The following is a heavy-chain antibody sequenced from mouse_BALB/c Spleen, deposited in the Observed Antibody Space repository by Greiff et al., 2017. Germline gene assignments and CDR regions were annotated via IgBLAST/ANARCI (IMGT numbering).Heavy chain of an antibody. J-gene: IGHJ3*01. V-gene: IGHV14-1*02. CDR2: IDPENGNT. Sequence: VQLKQSGAELVRPGASVKLSCKASGFNIKDYYMHWVKQRPEQGLEWIGWIDPENGNTIYDPKFQGKASITADTSSNTAYLQLSSLTSEDTAVYYCADYDWFAYWGQGTLVTVSA. CDR3: ADYDWFAY. CDR1: GFNIKDYY. D-gene: IGHD2-4*01.